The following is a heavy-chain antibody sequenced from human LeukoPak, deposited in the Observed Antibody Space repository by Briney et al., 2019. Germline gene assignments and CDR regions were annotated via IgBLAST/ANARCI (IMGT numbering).Heavy chain of an antibody. CDR2: IRYDGSNK. Sequence: GGSLRLSCAASGFTFSSYAMHWVRQAPGKGLEWVAFIRYDGSNKYYADSVKGRFTISRDDSKNTLYLQMNSLRAEDTAVYYCAKGGYSSSWYLGYWGQGTLVTVSS. CDR3: AKGGYSSSWYLGY. J-gene: IGHJ4*02. CDR1: GFTFSSYA. V-gene: IGHV3-30*02. D-gene: IGHD6-13*01.